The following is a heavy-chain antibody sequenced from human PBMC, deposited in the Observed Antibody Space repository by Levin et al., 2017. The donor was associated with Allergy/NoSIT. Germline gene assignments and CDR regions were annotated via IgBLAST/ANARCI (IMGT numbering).Heavy chain of an antibody. D-gene: IGHD4-11*01. CDR3: SRRGPPNYSAGEDYYVYAVDV. CDR2: IYPGDSET. CDR1: GYHFSNCW. Sequence: GESLKISCKGSGYHFSNCWIGWVRQMPGKGLEWIGVIYPGDSETTYNPSFQGQVTMSVDKSMTTVYLQWSSLTVSDTAIYYSSRRGPPNYSAGEDYYVYAVDVWGAGTTVTVSS. J-gene: IGHJ6*04. V-gene: IGHV5-51*01.